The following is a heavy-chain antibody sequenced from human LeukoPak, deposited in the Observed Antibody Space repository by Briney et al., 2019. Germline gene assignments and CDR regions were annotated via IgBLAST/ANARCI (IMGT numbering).Heavy chain of an antibody. Sequence: GASLKVSCKASGYTFTGYYMHWVRQAPGQGLEWMGWINPNSGGTNYAQKFQGRVTMTRDTSISTAYMELSRLRSEDTAVYYCARQDLTVTTFDYYYYMDVWGKGTTVTISS. CDR2: INPNSGGT. V-gene: IGHV1-2*02. J-gene: IGHJ6*03. D-gene: IGHD4-17*01. CDR1: GYTFTGYY. CDR3: ARQDLTVTTFDYYYYMDV.